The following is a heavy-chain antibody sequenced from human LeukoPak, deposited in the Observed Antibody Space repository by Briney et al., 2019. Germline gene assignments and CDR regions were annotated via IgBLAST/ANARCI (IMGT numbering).Heavy chain of an antibody. D-gene: IGHD3-16*01. Sequence: PGGSLILSCAASGFTFSDYYMDWVRQTPGKGLEWVGRSRNKANSYATEYVPSVKGRFTISRDASKNSLYLQINSLRTEDTAVYYCARDDGGSYDYWGQGTLVIVSS. CDR1: GFTFSDYY. CDR2: SRNKANSYAT. J-gene: IGHJ4*02. CDR3: ARDDGGSYDY. V-gene: IGHV3-72*01.